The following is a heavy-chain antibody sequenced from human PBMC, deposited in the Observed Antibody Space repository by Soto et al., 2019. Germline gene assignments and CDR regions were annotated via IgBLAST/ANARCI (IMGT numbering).Heavy chain of an antibody. CDR1: GFSITPYW. CDR2: IHQDGSEK. V-gene: IGHV3-7*03. D-gene: IGHD2-15*01. Sequence: PGGSLRLSCAASGFSITPYWLSWVRQAPGKGLEWVANIHQDGSEKFYVDSVKGRFSISRDNAKNLMYLQMNSLRVDDTAVYYCASSVVVASTDAFDAGGQGTVVTVSS. CDR3: ASSVVVASTDAFDA. J-gene: IGHJ3*01.